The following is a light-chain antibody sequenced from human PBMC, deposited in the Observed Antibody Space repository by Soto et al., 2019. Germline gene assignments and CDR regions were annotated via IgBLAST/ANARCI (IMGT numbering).Light chain of an antibody. CDR3: SSYTSSSTPYV. V-gene: IGLV2-14*01. CDR1: SSDVGGYNY. Sequence: QSALTQPASVSGSPGQSITISCTGTSSDVGGYNYVSWYQQHPGKAPKLMIYEVSNRTSGVSNRFSVSKSGNTASLTISGLQAEDEDDYYCSSYTSSSTPYVFGTGTKVTVL. CDR2: EVS. J-gene: IGLJ1*01.